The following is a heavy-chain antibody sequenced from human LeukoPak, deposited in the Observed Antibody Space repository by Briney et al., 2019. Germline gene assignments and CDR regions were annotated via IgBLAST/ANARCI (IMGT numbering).Heavy chain of an antibody. J-gene: IGHJ4*02. V-gene: IGHV3-7*01. CDR2: IKEDGSDK. CDR1: GFTFSNYW. CDR3: AKSYSYED. D-gene: IGHD5-18*01. Sequence: GGSLRLSCAASGFTFSNYWMSWVRQTPGKGLEWVANIKEDGSDKYYVDSLKGRFTISRDNSKNTLYLQMNSLRAEDTAVYYCAKSYSYEDWGQGTLVTVSS.